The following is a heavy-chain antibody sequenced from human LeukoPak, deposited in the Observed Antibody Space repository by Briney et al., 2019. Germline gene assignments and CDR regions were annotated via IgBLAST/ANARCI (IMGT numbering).Heavy chain of an antibody. J-gene: IGHJ6*04. D-gene: IGHD3-10*01. CDR1: GYSISSGYY. V-gene: IGHV4-38-2*01. Sequence: SETLSLTCAVSGYSISSGYYWGWIRQPPGKGLEWIGSMSHNRGTYYNPSLKSRVTISMDASKNQFSLRLSSVTAADTAVYYCASYYASGVSAYNYYGMDVWGKGTTVTVSS. CDR3: ASYYASGVSAYNYYGMDV. CDR2: MSHNRGT.